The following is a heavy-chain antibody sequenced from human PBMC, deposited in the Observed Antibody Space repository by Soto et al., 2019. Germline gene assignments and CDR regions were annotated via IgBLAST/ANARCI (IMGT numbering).Heavy chain of an antibody. CDR1: GGSISYNNYC. V-gene: IGHV4-39*02. Sequence: SETLSLTCSVSGGSISYNNYCWGWIRQPPGKVLEWIVSICGSGSTYYNPSLKGRVTVALDTSKNHLSLRLGTVTASDTAVYFCAXXYSVTYAYNGVIYPHDAFDTWGQGTMVTVSS. CDR2: ICGSGST. D-gene: IGHD3-16*01. J-gene: IGHJ3*02. CDR3: AXXYSVTYAYNGVIYPHDAFDT.